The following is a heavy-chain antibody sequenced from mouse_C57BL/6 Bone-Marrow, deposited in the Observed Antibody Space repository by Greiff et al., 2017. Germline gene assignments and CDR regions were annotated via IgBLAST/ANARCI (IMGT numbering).Heavy chain of an antibody. D-gene: IGHD2-4*01. V-gene: IGHV7-1*01. J-gene: IGHJ3*01. CDR3: AREDDYEGFAY. CDR2: SRNKANDYTT. CDR1: GFTFSDFF. Sequence: EAMLVASGGGLVPSGRSLRLSCATSGFTFSDFFMEWVRQAPGKGLEWIAASRNKANDYTTEYCASVKGRFIVSRDTSQSILYRQMNALRAEDTAIYYCAREDDYEGFAYWGQGTLVTVSA.